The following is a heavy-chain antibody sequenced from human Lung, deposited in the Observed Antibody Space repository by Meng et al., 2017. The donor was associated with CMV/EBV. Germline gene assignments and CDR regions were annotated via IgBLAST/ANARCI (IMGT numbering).Heavy chain of an antibody. CDR3: ARTGGGVSRAAFDI. V-gene: IGHV3-30*09. CDR2: ISYDGSNK. Sequence: SCAASGFTFSSYAMHWVRQAPGKGLEWVAVISYDGSNKYYADSVKGRFAISRDNSKNTLYLQMNSLRAEDTAVYYCARTGGGVSRAAFDIWGQGTXV. CDR1: GFTFSSYA. J-gene: IGHJ3*02. D-gene: IGHD3-16*01.